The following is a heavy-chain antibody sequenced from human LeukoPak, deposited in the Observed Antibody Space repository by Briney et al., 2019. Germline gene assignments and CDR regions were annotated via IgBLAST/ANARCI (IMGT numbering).Heavy chain of an antibody. CDR1: GFTFSSYA. CDR3: ARPVAAAVSVWFDP. CDR2: ISYDGSNK. D-gene: IGHD6-13*01. J-gene: IGHJ5*02. Sequence: GGSLRLSCAASGFTFSSYAMHWVRQAPGKGLEWVAVISYDGSNKYYADSVKGRFTISRDNSKNTPYLQMNSLRAEDTAVYYCARPVAAAVSVWFDPWGQGTLVTVSS. V-gene: IGHV3-30-3*01.